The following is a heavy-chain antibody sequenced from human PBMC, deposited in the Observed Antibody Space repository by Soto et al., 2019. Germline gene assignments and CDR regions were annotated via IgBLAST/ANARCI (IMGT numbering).Heavy chain of an antibody. CDR3: TRSIPGTTSSDY. Sequence: EVQLVESGGGLVQPGGSLRLSCAGSGFTFSDYYIDWVRQAPGKGLEWVGRSRDKGNSDSTDYAASVKGRFTVSRDASKNSLYLQMNSLKTEDTALYYCTRSIPGTTSSDYWGQGTLVTVSS. J-gene: IGHJ4*02. CDR1: GFTFSDYY. CDR2: SRDKGNSDST. V-gene: IGHV3-72*01. D-gene: IGHD1-7*01.